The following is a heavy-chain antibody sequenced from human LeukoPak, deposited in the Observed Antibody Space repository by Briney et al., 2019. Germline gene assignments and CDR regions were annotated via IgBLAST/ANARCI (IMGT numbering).Heavy chain of an antibody. J-gene: IGHJ3*02. Sequence: PSETLSLSCTVSGGSISSGGYYWSWIRQHPGKGLEWIGYIYYSGSTYYNPSLKSRLTISVDTSKNQFSLKLSSVTAADTAVYYCARDLRIFGVVIPRGAFDIWGQGTMVTVSS. CDR3: ARDLRIFGVVIPRGAFDI. CDR2: IYYSGST. D-gene: IGHD3-3*01. CDR1: GGSISSGGYY. V-gene: IGHV4-31*03.